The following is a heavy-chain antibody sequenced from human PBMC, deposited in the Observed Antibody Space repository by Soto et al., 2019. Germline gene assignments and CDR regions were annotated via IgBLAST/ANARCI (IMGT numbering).Heavy chain of an antibody. CDR3: ARDQLSDILTGYYNWFDP. D-gene: IGHD3-9*01. J-gene: IGHJ5*02. V-gene: IGHV1-46*03. CDR1: GYTFTSYY. CDR2: INPSGGST. Sequence: GASVKVSCKASGYTFTSYYMHWVRQAPGQGLEWMGIINPSGGSTSYAQKFQGRVTMTRDTSTSTVYMELSSLKSEDTAVYYCARDQLSDILTGYYNWFDPWGQGTLVTVSS.